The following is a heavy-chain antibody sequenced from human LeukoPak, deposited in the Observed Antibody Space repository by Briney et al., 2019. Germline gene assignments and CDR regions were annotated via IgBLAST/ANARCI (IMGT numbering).Heavy chain of an antibody. CDR3: AKKEGDTYASWYMDA. Sequence: GGSLRLSCTPSGFTFSDYWMTWVRQAPGKGPEWVANIKQDGSQRYYVDSVRGRFTISRDNAKNSLFLQMNGLRAEDTATYYCAKKEGDTYASWYMDAWGKGTTVTVSS. J-gene: IGHJ6*03. D-gene: IGHD2-21*02. CDR2: IKQDGSQR. V-gene: IGHV3-7*03. CDR1: GFTFSDYW.